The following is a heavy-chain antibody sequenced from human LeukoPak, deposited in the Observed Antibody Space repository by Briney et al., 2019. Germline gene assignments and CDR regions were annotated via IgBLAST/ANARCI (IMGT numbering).Heavy chain of an antibody. CDR1: GFSISSGHY. D-gene: IGHD3-10*01. V-gene: IGHV4-38-2*02. CDR3: AKIFIRNGSSSYFDC. J-gene: IGHJ4*02. Sequence: KPSETLSLTCTVSGFSISSGHYWGWVRPPPGAGLGWIGRVYQSGTTYYNPSLKSRVTTSVDMSKNQFSLRLRPVTAADTAVYYCAKIFIRNGSSSYFDCWGQGTLVTVSS. CDR2: VYQSGTT.